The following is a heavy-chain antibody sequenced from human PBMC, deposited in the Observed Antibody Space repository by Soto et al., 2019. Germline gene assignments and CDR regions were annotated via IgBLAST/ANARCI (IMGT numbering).Heavy chain of an antibody. CDR1: GFTFSSYS. V-gene: IGHV3-21*01. D-gene: IGHD5-12*01. CDR2: ISSSSSYI. Sequence: EVQLVESGGGLVKPGGSLRLSCAASGFTFSSYSMNWVRQAPGKGLEWVSSISSSSSYIYYADSVKGRFTISRDNAKNSLYLQMNSLRAEDTAVYYCARDWRGDSGYDFFLGGYYYYYMDVWGKGTTVTVSS. CDR3: ARDWRGDSGYDFFLGGYYYYYMDV. J-gene: IGHJ6*03.